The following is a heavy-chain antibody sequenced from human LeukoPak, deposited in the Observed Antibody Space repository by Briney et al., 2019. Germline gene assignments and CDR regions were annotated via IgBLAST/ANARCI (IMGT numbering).Heavy chain of an antibody. V-gene: IGHV3-21*01. CDR1: GFTFSSYS. CDR3: ARGGDYWEAAFDI. J-gene: IGHJ3*02. D-gene: IGHD2-21*02. CDR2: ISSSSSYI. Sequence: GGSLRLSCAASGFTFSSYSMNWVRQAPGKGLEWVSSISSSSSYIYYADSVKGRFTISRYNAKNSLYLQMNSLRAEDTAVYYCARGGDYWEAAFDIWGQGTMVTVSS.